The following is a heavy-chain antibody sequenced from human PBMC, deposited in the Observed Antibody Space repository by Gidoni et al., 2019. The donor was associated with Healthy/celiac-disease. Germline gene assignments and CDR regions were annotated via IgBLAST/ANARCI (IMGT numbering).Heavy chain of an antibody. V-gene: IGHV3-7*03. CDR2: IKQDGSEK. D-gene: IGHD6-13*01. J-gene: IGHJ4*02. CDR1: VFTFSSYW. CDR3: ARDGQLGLFDY. Sequence: EVQLVESGGGLVQPGGSLRLYCAASVFTFSSYWVSWVRQAPGKGLEWVANIKQDGSEKYYVDSVKGRFTISRDNAKNSLYLQMNSLRAEDTAVYYCARDGQLGLFDYWGQGTLVTVSS.